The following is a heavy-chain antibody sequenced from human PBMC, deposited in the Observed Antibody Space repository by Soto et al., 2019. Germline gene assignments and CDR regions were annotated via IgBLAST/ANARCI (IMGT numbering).Heavy chain of an antibody. CDR3: ARLSREYDSSGYYWLDY. Sequence: PSETLSLTCTVSGGSISSGGYYWSWIRQHPGKGLEWIGEINHSGSTNYNPSLKSRVTISVDTSKNQFSLKLSSVTAADTAVYYCARLSREYDSSGYYWLDYWGQGTLVTVSS. V-gene: IGHV4-31*03. J-gene: IGHJ4*02. CDR1: GGSISSGGYY. CDR2: INHSGST. D-gene: IGHD3-22*01.